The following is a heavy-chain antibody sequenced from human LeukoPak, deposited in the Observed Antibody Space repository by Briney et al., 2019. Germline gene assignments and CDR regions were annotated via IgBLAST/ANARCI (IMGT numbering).Heavy chain of an antibody. V-gene: IGHV3-23*01. CDR2: IFGSGGSA. D-gene: IGHD6-19*01. Sequence: PGGSLTLSCPAYGFIFNNYAMYWVRQAPGKGLEWVSGIFGSGGSAHYADSVKGRFTISRDNSKNTVYLQMSSLRAEDTAVYYCAKTTTGYSSGRYPGWPADYWGQGSLVTVSS. CDR1: GFIFNNYA. J-gene: IGHJ4*02. CDR3: AKTTTGYSSGRYPGWPADY.